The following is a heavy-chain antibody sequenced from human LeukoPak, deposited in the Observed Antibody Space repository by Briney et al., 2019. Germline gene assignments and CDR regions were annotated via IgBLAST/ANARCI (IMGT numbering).Heavy chain of an antibody. V-gene: IGHV3-21*01. CDR3: ARDPSSSSSVGGYLDY. Sequence: PGGSLRLSCAASGFSFSSVSMNWVRQAPGKGLEWVSSITAGSSYINYADSVKGRVTISRDNSKNTVYLQMNSLRAEDTAVYYCARDPSSSSSVGGYLDYWGQGTLVTVSS. D-gene: IGHD6-6*01. CDR2: ITAGSSYI. J-gene: IGHJ4*02. CDR1: GFSFSSVS.